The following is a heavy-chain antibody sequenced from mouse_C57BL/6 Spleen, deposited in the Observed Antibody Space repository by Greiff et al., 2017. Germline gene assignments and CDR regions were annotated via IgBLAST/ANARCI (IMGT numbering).Heavy chain of an antibody. Sequence: QVQLQQPGAELVMPGASVKLSCKASGYTFTSYWMHWVKQRPGQGLEWIGEIDPSDSYTNYNQKFKGKSTLTVDKSSSTAYMQLSSLTSEDSAVYYCARKALYYGNSNAMDYWGQGTSVTVSS. CDR1: GYTFTSYW. CDR2: IDPSDSYT. D-gene: IGHD2-1*01. J-gene: IGHJ4*01. CDR3: ARKALYYGNSNAMDY. V-gene: IGHV1-69*01.